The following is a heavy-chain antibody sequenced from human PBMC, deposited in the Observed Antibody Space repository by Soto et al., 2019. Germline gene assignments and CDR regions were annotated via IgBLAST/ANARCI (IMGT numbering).Heavy chain of an antibody. J-gene: IGHJ4*02. V-gene: IGHV1-8*01. CDR2: MEPSTGRT. D-gene: IGHD1-26*01. CDR3: ARGVSAGVDY. Sequence: ASVKVSCKGSGYSFTSLYINWVRQTAGQGLEWMGWMEPSTGRTGYAQKFQGRVTMTRDTSINTAYMELTTLTSDDTAFYYCARGVSAGVDYWGQGTLVTVSS. CDR1: GYSFTSLY.